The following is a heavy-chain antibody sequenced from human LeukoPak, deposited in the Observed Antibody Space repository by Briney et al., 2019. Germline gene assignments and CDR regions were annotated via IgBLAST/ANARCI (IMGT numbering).Heavy chain of an antibody. V-gene: IGHV1-18*01. J-gene: IGHJ6*03. CDR3: AGDTLWSYDYYYYYMDV. CDR2: ISAYNGNT. CDR1: GYTFTSYG. D-gene: IGHD3-10*01. Sequence: GASVKVSCKASGYTFTSYGISWVRQAPGQGLEWMGWISAYNGNTNYAQKLQGRVTMTTDTSTSTAYMELRSLRSDDTAVYYCAGDTLWSYDYYYYYMDVWGKGTTVTVSS.